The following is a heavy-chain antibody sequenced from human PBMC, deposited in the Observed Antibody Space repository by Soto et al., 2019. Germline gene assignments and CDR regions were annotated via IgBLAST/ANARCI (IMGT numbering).Heavy chain of an antibody. J-gene: IGHJ4*02. V-gene: IGHV3-33*03. D-gene: IGHD1-20*01. CDR2: IWNDSSNK. CDR1: GFSFSSYG. CDR3: ATSNWNFFDY. Sequence: QVQLVESGGGVVQPGGSLRLSCAASGFSFSSYGMHWVRQAPGKGLEWVAVIWNDSSNKLYPDSVRGRFTISRDNSKSTLFLQMNSLRAEDTAVYYCATSNWNFFDYLGQGALVTVSS.